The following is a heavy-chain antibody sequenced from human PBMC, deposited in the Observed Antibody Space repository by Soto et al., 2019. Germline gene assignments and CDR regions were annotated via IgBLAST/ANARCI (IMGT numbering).Heavy chain of an antibody. CDR1: GFTFSSYW. V-gene: IGHV3-7*02. Sequence: GSLRLSCAASGFTFSSYWMSWVRQAPGKGLEWVANIKQDGSEKYYVDSVKGRFTISRDNAKNSLYLQMNSLRAEDTAVYYCASPTYYYDSRWPPAYWGQRTLVTVSS. CDR2: IKQDGSEK. CDR3: ASPTYYYDSRWPPAY. D-gene: IGHD3-22*01. J-gene: IGHJ4*02.